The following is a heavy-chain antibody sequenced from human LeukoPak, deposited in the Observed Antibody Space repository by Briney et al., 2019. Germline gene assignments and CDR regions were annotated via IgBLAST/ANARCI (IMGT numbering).Heavy chain of an antibody. D-gene: IGHD3-3*01. Sequence: ASVKVSCKASGGTFSSYAISWVRQAPGQGLEWMGGIIPIFGTANYAQKFQGRVTITTDESTSTAYMELSSLGSEDTAVYYCARTYYDFSYYFDYWGQGTLVTVSS. CDR2: IIPIFGTA. V-gene: IGHV1-69*05. J-gene: IGHJ4*02. CDR3: ARTYYDFSYYFDY. CDR1: GGTFSSYA.